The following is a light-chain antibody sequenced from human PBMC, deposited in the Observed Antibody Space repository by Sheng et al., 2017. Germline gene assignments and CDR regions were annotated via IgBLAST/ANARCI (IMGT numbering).Light chain of an antibody. Sequence: DIQMTQSPSTLSASVGDRVTITCRASQSISSWLAWYQQKPGKAPKVLIYKASSLESGVPLRFSGSGSGTEFTLTISSLQPDDFATYYCQQYNSNPLTFGGGTKVEIK. J-gene: IGKJ4*01. CDR3: QQYNSNPLT. CDR1: QSISSW. V-gene: IGKV1-5*03. CDR2: KAS.